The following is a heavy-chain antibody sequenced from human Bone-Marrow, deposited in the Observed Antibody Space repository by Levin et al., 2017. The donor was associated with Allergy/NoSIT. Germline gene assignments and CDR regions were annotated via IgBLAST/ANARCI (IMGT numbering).Heavy chain of an antibody. CDR3: AKGYDYGFDH. J-gene: IGHJ4*02. D-gene: IGHD5-12*01. Sequence: LSGGSLRLSCVASGFTFRSYAMSWVRQAPGKGLEWVSIISGAGGASTYYADSVKGRFTISRDNSKNTLFLQMNNLRVEDTAVYYCAKGYDYGFDHWGQGTPVTVSS. CDR2: ISGAGGAST. V-gene: IGHV3-23*01. CDR1: GFTFRSYA.